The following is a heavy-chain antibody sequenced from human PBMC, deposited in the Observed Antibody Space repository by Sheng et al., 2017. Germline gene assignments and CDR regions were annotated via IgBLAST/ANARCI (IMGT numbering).Heavy chain of an antibody. CDR2: IIPILGIA. J-gene: IGHJ1*01. V-gene: IGHV1-69*04. D-gene: IGHD1-1*01. CDR1: GGTFSSYA. CDR3: ARDWGNWKGPEYFQH. Sequence: QVQLVQSGAEVKKPGSSVKVSCKASGGTFSSYAISWVRQAPGQGLEWMGGIIPILGIANYAQKFQGRVTITADKSTSTAYMELSSLRSEDTAVYYCARDWGNWKGPEYFQHWGQGTLVTVSS.